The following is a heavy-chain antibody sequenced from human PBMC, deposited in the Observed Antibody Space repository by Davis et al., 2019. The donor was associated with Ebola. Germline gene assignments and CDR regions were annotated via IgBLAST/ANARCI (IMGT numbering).Heavy chain of an antibody. D-gene: IGHD6-13*01. CDR2: INPHNGNT. CDR1: GYTFTNYG. CDR3: VRSNSWYGDY. Sequence: AASVKVSCKASGYTFTNYGITWVRQAPGQGLEWMGWINPHNGNTNYAQNVQGRVTMTTDTSTSTAYMELRSLRSDDTAMYYCVRSNSWYGDYWGRGTLVTVSS. V-gene: IGHV1-18*04. J-gene: IGHJ4*02.